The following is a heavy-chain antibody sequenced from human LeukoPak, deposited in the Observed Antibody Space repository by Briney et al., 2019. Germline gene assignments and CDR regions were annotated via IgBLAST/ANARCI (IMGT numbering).Heavy chain of an antibody. Sequence: GASVKVSCKASGYIFTNYGINWVRQAPGQGLEWMGWISAYNGNTKYTQKLQDRVTMTTDSSTSTAYMELKTLRSDDTAVYYCARGVELLTFDYWGQGTLVTVSS. CDR3: ARGVELLTFDY. J-gene: IGHJ4*02. D-gene: IGHD1-7*01. V-gene: IGHV1-18*01. CDR1: GYIFTNYG. CDR2: ISAYNGNT.